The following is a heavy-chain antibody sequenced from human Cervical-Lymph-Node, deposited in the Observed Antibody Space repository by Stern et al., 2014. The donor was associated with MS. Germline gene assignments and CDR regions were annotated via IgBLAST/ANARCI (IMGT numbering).Heavy chain of an antibody. Sequence: VQLEESGGGVVQPGRSLRLSCAASGFTFSSYGMHWVRQAPGKGLEWVAVIWYDGSNKYYADSVKGRFTISRDNSKNTLYLQMNSLRAEDTAVYYCARGVADYGDYAYYFDYWGQGTLVTVSS. CDR1: GFTFSSYG. V-gene: IGHV3-33*01. CDR3: ARGVADYGDYAYYFDY. D-gene: IGHD4-17*01. CDR2: IWYDGSNK. J-gene: IGHJ4*02.